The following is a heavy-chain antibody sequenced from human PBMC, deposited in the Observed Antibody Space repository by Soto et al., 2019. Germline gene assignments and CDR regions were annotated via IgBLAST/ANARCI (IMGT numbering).Heavy chain of an antibody. V-gene: IGHV3-64D*06. CDR1: GFTFSSYA. CDR3: VKEYSGSHSRFDP. Sequence: LRLSCSASGFTFSSYAMHWVRQAPGKGLEYVSAISSNGGSTYYADSVKGRFTISRDNSKNTLYLQMSSLRAEDTAVYYCVKEYSGSHSRFDPWGQGTLVTVS. D-gene: IGHD1-26*01. CDR2: ISSNGGST. J-gene: IGHJ5*02.